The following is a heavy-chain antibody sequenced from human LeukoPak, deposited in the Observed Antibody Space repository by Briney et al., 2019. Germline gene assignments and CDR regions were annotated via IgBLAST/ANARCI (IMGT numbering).Heavy chain of an antibody. Sequence: ASVKVSCKASGYTFTSCDINWVRQATGQGLELMGWMNPNSGNTGYAQKFQGRVTMTRNTSISTAYMELSSLRSEDTAVYYCARESGYCSSTSCRNWFDPWGQGTLVTVSS. CDR1: GYTFTSCD. CDR3: ARESGYCSSTSCRNWFDP. D-gene: IGHD2-2*01. CDR2: MNPNSGNT. V-gene: IGHV1-8*01. J-gene: IGHJ5*02.